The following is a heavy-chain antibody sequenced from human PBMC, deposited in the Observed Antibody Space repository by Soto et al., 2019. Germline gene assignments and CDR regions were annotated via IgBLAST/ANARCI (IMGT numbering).Heavy chain of an antibody. V-gene: IGHV4-4*02. J-gene: IGHJ5*02. CDR3: ARDRYCSSTSCYGGRGSWFDP. D-gene: IGHD2-2*01. CDR1: GGSISSSNW. Sequence: QVQLQESGPGLVKPSGTLSLTCAVSGGSISSSNWWSWVRQPPGKGLEWIGEIYHSGSTNYNPSLKSRVTISVDKSKNQFSLKLSSVTAADTAVYYCARDRYCSSTSCYGGRGSWFDPWGQGTLVTVSS. CDR2: IYHSGST.